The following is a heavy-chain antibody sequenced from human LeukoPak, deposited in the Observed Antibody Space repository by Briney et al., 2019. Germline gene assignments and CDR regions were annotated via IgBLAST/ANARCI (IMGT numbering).Heavy chain of an antibody. J-gene: IGHJ4*02. CDR2: IYYSGST. Sequence: SETLSLTCTVSGGSISSYYWSWIRQPPGKGLEWIGYIYYSGSTNYNPSLRSRVTISVDTSKNQFSLKLSSVTAADTAVYYCAGGDIAAAGTFDYWGQGTLVTVSS. CDR1: GGSISSYY. D-gene: IGHD6-13*01. V-gene: IGHV4-59*01. CDR3: AGGDIAAAGTFDY.